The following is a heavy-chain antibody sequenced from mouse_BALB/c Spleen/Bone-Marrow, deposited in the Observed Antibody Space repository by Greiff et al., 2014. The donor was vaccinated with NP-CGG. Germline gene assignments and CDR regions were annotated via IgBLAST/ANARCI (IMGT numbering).Heavy chain of an antibody. V-gene: IGHV1-87*01. D-gene: IGHD1-1*01. CDR2: IYPGNDDT. J-gene: IGHJ4*01. CDR3: AREGYYYGSSTYYAMDY. CDR1: GYTFTSYW. Sequence: VNLEESGAELARPGASVKLSCKASGYTFTSYWMQWVKQRPGQGLEWIGAIYPGNDDTRYTQKFKGKATLTADKSSSTAYMQLSSLASEDSAVYYCAREGYYYGSSTYYAMDYWGQGTSVTGSS.